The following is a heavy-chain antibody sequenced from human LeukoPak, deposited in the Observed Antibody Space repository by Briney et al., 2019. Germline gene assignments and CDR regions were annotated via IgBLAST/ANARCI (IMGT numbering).Heavy chain of an antibody. CDR3: ARGLSNYYYYGMDV. CDR1: GGSISSSSYY. Sequence: SETLSLTCTVSGGSISSSSYYWGWIRQPPGKGLEWIGSIYYSGSTNYNPSFKSRVTISVDTSKNQFSLKLSSVTAADTAVYYCARGLSNYYYYGMDVWGQGTTVTVSS. D-gene: IGHD6-6*01. CDR2: IYYSGST. J-gene: IGHJ6*02. V-gene: IGHV4-39*07.